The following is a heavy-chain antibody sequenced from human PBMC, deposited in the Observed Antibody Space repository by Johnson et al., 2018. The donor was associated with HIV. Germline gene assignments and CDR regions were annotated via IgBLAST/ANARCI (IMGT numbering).Heavy chain of an antibody. CDR1: GFTFSSYA. V-gene: IGHV3-23*04. D-gene: IGHD6-19*01. Sequence: VQLVESGGGVVQPGRSLRLSCAASGFTFSSYAMSWVRQAPGKGLEWVSGISGSGGSTYNADSVKGRFTISRDNSKNTLYVQMNSLRVEDTAIYYCAGRSSAWYEDAFDIWGQGTMVTVSS. CDR3: AGRSSAWYEDAFDI. J-gene: IGHJ3*02. CDR2: ISGSGGST.